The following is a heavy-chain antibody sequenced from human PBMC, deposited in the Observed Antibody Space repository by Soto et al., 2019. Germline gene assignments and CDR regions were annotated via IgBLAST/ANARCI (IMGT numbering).Heavy chain of an antibody. D-gene: IGHD3-10*01. V-gene: IGHV3-33*01. CDR3: ARDTARDKVRIYYGMDV. Sequence: QVQLVESGGGVVQPGRSLRLSCAASGFTFSSYGMHWVRQAPGKGLEWVAVIWYDGSNKYYADSVKGRFTISRDNSTNKXYLQMNSLRAEDTAVYYCARDTARDKVRIYYGMDVWGQGTTVTVSS. CDR2: IWYDGSNK. CDR1: GFTFSSYG. J-gene: IGHJ6*02.